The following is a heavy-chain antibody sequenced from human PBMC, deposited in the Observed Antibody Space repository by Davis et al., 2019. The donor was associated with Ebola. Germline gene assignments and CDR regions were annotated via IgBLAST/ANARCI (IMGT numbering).Heavy chain of an antibody. CDR1: GSTSSAYD. V-gene: IGHV3-13*01. Sequence: PGGSLRPSCAALGSTSSAYDMHWVRQAPGKGLEWVPGIGADGYIYYSGSVKGRFTTSRENAKNSLSLQMNSLTYGDTAVYYCATGREGWIHWGPGTLVTVSA. CDR3: ATGREGWIH. D-gene: IGHD1-14*01. CDR2: IGADGYI. J-gene: IGHJ4*02.